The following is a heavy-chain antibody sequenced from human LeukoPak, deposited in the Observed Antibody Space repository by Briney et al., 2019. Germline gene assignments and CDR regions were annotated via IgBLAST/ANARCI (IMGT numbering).Heavy chain of an antibody. J-gene: IGHJ5*02. CDR1: GGSFSGYY. CDR3: ARVGYYDFWSGYYTSPHLNWFDP. D-gene: IGHD3-3*01. Sequence: SETLSLTCAVYGGSFSGYYWSWIRQPPGKGLEWIGEINHSGSTNYNPSLKSRVTISVDTSKNQFSLKLSSVTAADTAVYYCARVGYYDFWSGYYTSPHLNWFDPWGQGTLVTVSS. V-gene: IGHV4-34*01. CDR2: INHSGST.